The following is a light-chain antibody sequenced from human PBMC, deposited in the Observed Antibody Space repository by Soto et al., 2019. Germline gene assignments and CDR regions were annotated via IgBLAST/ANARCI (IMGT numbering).Light chain of an antibody. CDR2: DVS. V-gene: IGLV2-14*01. CDR1: TSDVGGYNY. J-gene: IGLJ3*02. Sequence: QSVLTQPASVSGSPGQSITISCTGTTSDVGGYNYVSWYHQHPGKAPKHMIYDVSNRPSGVSNRFSGSKSGNTASLTISVLQAEDEGDYYCSSYTSSSTLGVFGGGSKGTVL. CDR3: SSYTSSSTLGV.